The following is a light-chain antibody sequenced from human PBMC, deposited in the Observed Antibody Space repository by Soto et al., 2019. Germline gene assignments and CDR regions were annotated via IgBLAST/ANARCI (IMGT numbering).Light chain of an antibody. CDR3: QQGHNWPLT. Sequence: EIVMTQSPATLSLSPGERAALSCRASQSINSELAWYQQKPGQPPRLLIYGATTRATGVPARFTGSGSGSEFTLTLSGLQSEDFAVYYCQQGHNWPLTFGQGTRLEI. CDR1: QSINSE. J-gene: IGKJ2*01. CDR2: GAT. V-gene: IGKV3-15*01.